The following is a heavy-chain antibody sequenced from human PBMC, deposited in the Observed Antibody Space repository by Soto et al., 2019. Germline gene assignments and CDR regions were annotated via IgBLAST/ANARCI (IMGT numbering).Heavy chain of an antibody. D-gene: IGHD3-3*01. V-gene: IGHV1-3*01. CDR2: INAGNGNT. CDR1: GYTFTSYA. CDR3: ARDGIDFWSGYYTGRDGYYYYYGMDV. Sequence: ALVKVSCKASGYTFTSYAMHWVRQAPGQRLEWMGWINAGNGNTKYSQKFQGRVTITRDTSASTAYMELSSLRSEDTAVYYCARDGIDFWSGYYTGRDGYYYYYGMDVWGQGTTVTVSS. J-gene: IGHJ6*02.